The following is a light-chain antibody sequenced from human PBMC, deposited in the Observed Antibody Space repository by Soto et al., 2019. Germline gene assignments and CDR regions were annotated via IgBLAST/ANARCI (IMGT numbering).Light chain of an antibody. J-gene: IGLJ2*01. V-gene: IGLV1-47*01. CDR3: AAWDDSLSGRI. Sequence: QSVLTQPPSASGTPGQGVTISCSGSKSNIGTNFVYWYQQLPGTAPKLLIYRNDQRPSGVPDRFSGSKSGTSVSLAISGLRSEDEADYYCAAWDDSLSGRIFGGGTKLTVL. CDR2: RND. CDR1: KSNIGTNF.